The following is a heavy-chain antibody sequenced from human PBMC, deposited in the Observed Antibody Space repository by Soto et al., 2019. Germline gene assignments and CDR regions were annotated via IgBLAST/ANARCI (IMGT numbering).Heavy chain of an antibody. V-gene: IGHV3-30*18. Sequence: LRLSCAASGFTFSSYGMHWVRQAPGKGLEWAAVISYDGSNKYYADSVKGRFTISRDNSKNTLYLQMNSLRAEDTAVYYCAKDSRGSYHHFDYWGQGTLVTVSS. CDR2: ISYDGSNK. CDR3: AKDSRGSYHHFDY. J-gene: IGHJ4*02. D-gene: IGHD1-26*01. CDR1: GFTFSSYG.